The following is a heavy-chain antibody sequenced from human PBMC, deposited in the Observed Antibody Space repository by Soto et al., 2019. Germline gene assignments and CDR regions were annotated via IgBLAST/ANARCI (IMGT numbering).Heavy chain of an antibody. CDR2: ISAYNGNT. D-gene: IGHD3-9*01. Sequence: GASVKVSCKASGYTFTSYGISWVRQAPGQGLEWMGWISAYNGNTNYAQKFQGRVTMTTDTSTSTAYMELRSLRSDDTAVYYCARHTPRPLTRGYYFDMDVWGQGTTVTVSS. CDR3: ARHTPRPLTRGYYFDMDV. CDR1: GYTFTSYG. J-gene: IGHJ6*02. V-gene: IGHV1-18*01.